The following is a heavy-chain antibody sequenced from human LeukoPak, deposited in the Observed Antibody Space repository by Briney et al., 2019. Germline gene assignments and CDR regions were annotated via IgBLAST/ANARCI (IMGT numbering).Heavy chain of an antibody. D-gene: IGHD3-9*01. J-gene: IGHJ4*02. V-gene: IGHV4-34*01. Sequence: SETLSLTCAVYGGSFRGYYWSWIRQPPEKGLEWIGEINDSGSTHYNTSLNSRVTISVDTSKNQVYLKLSSVTAADTAIYYCARGVSHRNFDWLFYWGQGTLVTVSS. CDR3: ARGVSHRNFDWLFY. CDR2: INDSGST. CDR1: GGSFRGYY.